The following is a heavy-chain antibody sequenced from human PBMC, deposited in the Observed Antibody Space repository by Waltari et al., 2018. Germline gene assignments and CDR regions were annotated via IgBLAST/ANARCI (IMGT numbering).Heavy chain of an antibody. CDR1: GIILSSYW. CDR2: INSDGSIT. D-gene: IGHD1-26*01. V-gene: IGHV3-74*01. CDR3: ARGVYSGSAY. Sequence: EVQLVESGGGLVQPGGSLRLSWAASGIILSSYWMHWVRQAPGKGLVWVSRINSDGSITSYADSVKGRFTISRDNAKNTLYLQMNSLRAEDTAVYYCARGVYSGSAYWGQGTLVTVSS. J-gene: IGHJ4*02.